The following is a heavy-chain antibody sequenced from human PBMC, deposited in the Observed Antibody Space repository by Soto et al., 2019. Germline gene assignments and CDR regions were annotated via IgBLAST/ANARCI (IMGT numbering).Heavy chain of an antibody. D-gene: IGHD3-16*01. V-gene: IGHV1-69*01. CDR3: ATDPVDASMLPRHYGLDV. Sequence: QVQLVQSGAEVKTPGSSVKVSCKASGGTFSSFGFDWLRQAPGEGLEWMGGFNPAFRTANYAQKVPGRVTLTADEPTSTAYMELRSLRPEATAVYYCATDPVDASMLPRHYGLDVWGQGTTVAVSS. J-gene: IGHJ6*02. CDR1: GGTFSSFG. CDR2: FNPAFRTA.